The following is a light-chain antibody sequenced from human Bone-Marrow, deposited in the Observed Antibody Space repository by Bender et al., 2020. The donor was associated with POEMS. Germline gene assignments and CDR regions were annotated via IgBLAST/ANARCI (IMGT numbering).Light chain of an antibody. CDR2: DVT. Sequence: QSALTQPASVSGSLGQSVTISCTGTSSDIGAYNYVSWYQQHPGKAPKLIIYDVTNRPSGISNRFSGSKSGNTASLTISGLQAEDEADYYCSSYTSDSITGLFGGGTKLTVL. CDR1: SSDIGAYNY. CDR3: SSYTSDSITGL. J-gene: IGLJ2*01. V-gene: IGLV2-14*03.